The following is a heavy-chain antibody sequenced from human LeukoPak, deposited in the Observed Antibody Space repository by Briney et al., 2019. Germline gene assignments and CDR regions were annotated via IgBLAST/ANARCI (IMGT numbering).Heavy chain of an antibody. Sequence: ARGSLRLSCAASGFTFSSYAMHWVRQAPGKGLEWLAVILYDGSNKYYADSVKGRFTISRDNSKNTLYLQINSLRAEDTAVYYCAREAEAPDYWGQGTLVTVSS. J-gene: IGHJ4*02. V-gene: IGHV3-30-3*01. CDR3: AREAEAPDY. CDR1: GFTFSSYA. D-gene: IGHD6-19*01. CDR2: ILYDGSNK.